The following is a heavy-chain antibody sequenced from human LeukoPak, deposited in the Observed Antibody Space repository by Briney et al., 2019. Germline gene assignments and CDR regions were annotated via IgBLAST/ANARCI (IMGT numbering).Heavy chain of an antibody. CDR3: ARDGEYSSSSRVYYFDY. V-gene: IGHV3-21*01. Sequence: GGSLRPSCAASGFTFSSYSMNWVRQAPGKGLEWVSSISSSSSYIYYADSVKGRFTISRDNAKNSLYLQMNSLRAEDTAVYYCARDGEYSSSSRVYYFDYWGQGTLVTVSS. CDR2: ISSSSSYI. D-gene: IGHD6-6*01. J-gene: IGHJ4*02. CDR1: GFTFSSYS.